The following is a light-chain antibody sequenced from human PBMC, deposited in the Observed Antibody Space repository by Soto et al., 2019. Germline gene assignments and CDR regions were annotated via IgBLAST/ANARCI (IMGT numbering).Light chain of an antibody. CDR2: EVT. Sequence: QSVLTQPASVSGSPGQSITISCTGTISDIGGYEYVSWYQQHPGKAPRLMIYEVTYRPSGVSNRFSGSKSGNTASLTISGLQAEDEADYYCCSYAGSSTFANYVFGTGTKVTVL. CDR1: ISDIGGYEY. J-gene: IGLJ1*01. V-gene: IGLV2-23*02. CDR3: CSYAGSSTFANYV.